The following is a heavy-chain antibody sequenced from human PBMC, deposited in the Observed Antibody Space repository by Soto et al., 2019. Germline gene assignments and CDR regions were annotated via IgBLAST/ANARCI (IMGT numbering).Heavy chain of an antibody. Sequence: QITLKESGPTLVKPTQTLTLTCTFSGFSLSSSGVGVGWIRQPPGKALEWLALIYGDDGERYTPSLKTRLTITKDASKYQVVLTMTNMDPVDTATYYCAHSEGDDYVWGSYKDAFDVWGQGTMVTFSS. V-gene: IGHV2-5*02. CDR3: AHSEGDDYVWGSYKDAFDV. J-gene: IGHJ3*01. D-gene: IGHD3-16*01. CDR1: GFSLSSSGVG. CDR2: IYGDDGE.